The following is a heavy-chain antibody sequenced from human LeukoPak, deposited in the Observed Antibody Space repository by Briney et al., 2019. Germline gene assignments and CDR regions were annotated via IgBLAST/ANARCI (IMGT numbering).Heavy chain of an antibody. Sequence: GGSLRLSCAASGFTFSSYWMHWVRQAPGEGLVWVSRINSDGRSTSYADSVKGRFTISRDNAKNTLYLQMNSLRAEDTAVYYCARVYCTNGVCYNPAYYYYGMDVWGQGTTVTVSS. CDR3: ARVYCTNGVCYNPAYYYYGMDV. CDR2: INSDGRST. CDR1: GFTFSSYW. V-gene: IGHV3-74*01. J-gene: IGHJ6*02. D-gene: IGHD2-8*01.